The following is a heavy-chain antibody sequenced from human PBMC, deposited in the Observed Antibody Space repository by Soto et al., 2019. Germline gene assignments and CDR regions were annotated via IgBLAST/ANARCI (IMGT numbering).Heavy chain of an antibody. CDR2: ITPTGVT. D-gene: IGHD6-19*01. V-gene: IGHV3-23*01. J-gene: IGHJ4*02. CDR3: ERTDKFNSQSSGWANRFDC. Sequence: EMQWLESGGGLVQPGGSLRLFCAASGFTFSNYAMTWFRQAPGEGLEWVSTITPTGVTYYGDTVKGRFTISRDNSKSTLFLQMNSLRAEDTAIYYCERTDKFNSQSSGWANRFDCLGQGTLVTVSS. CDR1: GFTFSNYA.